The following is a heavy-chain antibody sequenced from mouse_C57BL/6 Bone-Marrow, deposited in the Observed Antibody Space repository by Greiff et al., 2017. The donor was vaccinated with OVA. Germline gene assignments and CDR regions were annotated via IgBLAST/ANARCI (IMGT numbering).Heavy chain of an antibody. CDR1: GYTFTSYW. CDR2: IHPNSGST. V-gene: IGHV1-64*01. J-gene: IGHJ2*01. CDR3: ARSYYGSSYEN. D-gene: IGHD1-1*01. Sequence: VQLKQPGAELVKPGASVKLSCKASGYTFTSYWMHWVKQRPGQGLEWIGMIHPNSGSTNYNEKFKSKATLTVDKSSSTAYMQLSSLTSEDSAVYYCARSYYGSSYENWGQGTTLTVSS.